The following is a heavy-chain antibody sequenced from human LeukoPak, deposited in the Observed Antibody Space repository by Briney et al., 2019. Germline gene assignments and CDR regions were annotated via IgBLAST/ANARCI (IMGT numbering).Heavy chain of an antibody. D-gene: IGHD1-26*01. V-gene: IGHV3-23*01. CDR2: ISGSGSST. J-gene: IGHJ5*02. Sequence: GGSLRLSCAASGFTFRRYGMSWVRQAPEKGLEWVSAISGSGSSTYYGDSVKGRFTISRDNAKNSLYLQMNSLRAEDTAVYYCARGYQGGELIRHWFDPWGQGTLVTVSS. CDR1: GFTFRRYG. CDR3: ARGYQGGELIRHWFDP.